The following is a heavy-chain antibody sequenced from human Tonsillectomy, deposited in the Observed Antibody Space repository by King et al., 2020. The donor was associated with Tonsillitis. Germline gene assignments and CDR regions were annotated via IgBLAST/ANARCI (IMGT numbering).Heavy chain of an antibody. Sequence: VQLVQSGGGLVKPGGSLRLSCAASGFTFSSYSMNWVRQAPGKGLECVSSISSSSSYIYYADSVKGRFNISRDNAKNSLYLQRSSLRAEDTAVYYCASDYNASSSGPDVFDFWGQGAVVTVSA. CDR3: ASDYNASSSGPDVFDF. V-gene: IGHV3-21*01. CDR1: GFTFSSYS. J-gene: IGHJ3*01. D-gene: IGHD3-22*01. CDR2: ISSSSSYI.